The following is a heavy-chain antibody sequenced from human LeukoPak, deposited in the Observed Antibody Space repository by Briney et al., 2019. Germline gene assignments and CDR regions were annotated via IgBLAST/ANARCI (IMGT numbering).Heavy chain of an antibody. CDR3: ASRTFYESSGYYLDN. D-gene: IGHD3-22*01. CDR1: GFTFSSYW. CDR2: INEDGSEK. Sequence: GGSLRLSCAASGFTFSSYWMSWVRQAPGKGLEWVANINEDGSEKYYVDSVKGRFTISRDNSKNTLYLQMNSLRDEDTAVYYCASRTFYESSGYYLDNWGQGTLVTVSS. V-gene: IGHV3-7*02. J-gene: IGHJ4*02.